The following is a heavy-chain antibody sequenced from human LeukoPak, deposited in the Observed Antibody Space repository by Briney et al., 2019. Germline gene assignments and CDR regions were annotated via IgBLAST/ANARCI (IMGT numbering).Heavy chain of an antibody. Sequence: PSETLSLTCTVSGGSISSGGYYWSWIRQHPGKGLEWIGYIYYSGSTYYNPSLKSRVTISVDTSKNQFSLKLSSVTAADTAVYYCARGKAVPAAYLDYWGQGTLVTVS. CDR1: GGSISSGGYY. J-gene: IGHJ4*02. CDR3: ARGKAVPAAYLDY. V-gene: IGHV4-31*03. CDR2: IYYSGST. D-gene: IGHD2-2*01.